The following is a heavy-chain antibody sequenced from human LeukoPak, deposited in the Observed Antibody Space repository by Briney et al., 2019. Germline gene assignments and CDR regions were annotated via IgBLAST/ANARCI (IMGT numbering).Heavy chain of an antibody. CDR1: GFTFNIAW. Sequence: GGSLRLSRTASGFTFNIAWMHWVRQAPGKGLVWVSHIHANGATTNYADSVEGRFTISRDNAKNTVDLQMNSLRADDTAVYYCAREYASSGGRYFDLWGQGTLVTVSS. D-gene: IGHD6-6*01. J-gene: IGHJ4*02. CDR2: IHANGATT. V-gene: IGHV3-74*01. CDR3: AREYASSGGRYFDL.